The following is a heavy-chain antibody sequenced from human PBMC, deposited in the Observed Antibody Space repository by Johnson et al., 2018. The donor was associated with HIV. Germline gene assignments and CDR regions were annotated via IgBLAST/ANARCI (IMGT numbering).Heavy chain of an antibody. V-gene: IGHV3-11*04. Sequence: QMLLVESGGGLVKPGGSLRLSCAAFGFTFFDYYMSWIRQAPGKGLEWVSYISSSGSTIYYADSVKGRFTISRDNAKNSLYLQMNSLRAEDTAVYYCARRFFPGITVALDAFDIWGQGTMVTVSS. D-gene: IGHD6-19*01. J-gene: IGHJ3*02. CDR2: ISSSGSTI. CDR1: GFTFFDYY. CDR3: ARRFFPGITVALDAFDI.